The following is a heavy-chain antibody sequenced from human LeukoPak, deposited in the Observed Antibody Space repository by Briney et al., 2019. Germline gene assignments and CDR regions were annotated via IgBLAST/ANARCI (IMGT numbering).Heavy chain of an antibody. CDR2: ISGSGGST. D-gene: IGHD2-2*01. CDR1: GFTFSSYA. Sequence: GGALRLSCAASGFTFSSYAMSWVRQAPGKGLEWVSAISGSGGSTYNADSVKGRFTISRDNSKNTLYLQMNSLRAEDTAVYYCAKLYCSSTSCYHGGLYFDYWGQGTLVTVSS. V-gene: IGHV3-23*01. CDR3: AKLYCSSTSCYHGGLYFDY. J-gene: IGHJ4*02.